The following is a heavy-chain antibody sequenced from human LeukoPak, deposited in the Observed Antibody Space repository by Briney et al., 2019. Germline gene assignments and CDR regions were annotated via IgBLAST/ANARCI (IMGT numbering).Heavy chain of an antibody. J-gene: IGHJ4*02. CDR1: GFTFSSYE. V-gene: IGHV3-48*03. CDR2: ISSSGSTI. Sequence: GGSLRFSCAASGFTFSSYEINWVRQAPGKGLEWVSYISSSGSTIYYADSVKGRFTISRDNAKNSLYLQMNSLRAEDTAVYYCARVLLWFGELDYWGQGTLVTVSS. CDR3: ARVLLWFGELDY. D-gene: IGHD3-10*01.